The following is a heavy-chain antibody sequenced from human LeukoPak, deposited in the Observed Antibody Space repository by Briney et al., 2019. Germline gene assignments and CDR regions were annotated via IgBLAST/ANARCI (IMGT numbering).Heavy chain of an antibody. D-gene: IGHD3-10*01. CDR2: IYHSGST. CDR3: ARSRVLLWFGELSPYYFDY. Sequence: PSETLSLTCTVSGGSISSGGYYWSWIRQPPGKGLEWIGYIYHSGSTYYNPSLKSRVTISVDRSKNQFSLKLSSVTAADTAVYYCARSRVLLWFGELSPYYFDYWGQGTLVTVSS. J-gene: IGHJ4*02. V-gene: IGHV4-30-2*01. CDR1: GGSISSGGYY.